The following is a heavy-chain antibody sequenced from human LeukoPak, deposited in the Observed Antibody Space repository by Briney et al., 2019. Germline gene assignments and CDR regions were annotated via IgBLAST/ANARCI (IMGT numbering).Heavy chain of an antibody. V-gene: IGHV1-8*03. CDR1: GGTFSSYA. Sequence: ASVKVSCKASGGTFSSYAISWVRQATGQGLEWMGWMNPNSGNTGYAQKFQGRVTITRNTSISTAYMELSSLRSEDTAVYYCASDYGDYAFDPWGQGTLVTVSS. CDR2: MNPNSGNT. D-gene: IGHD4-17*01. J-gene: IGHJ5*02. CDR3: ASDYGDYAFDP.